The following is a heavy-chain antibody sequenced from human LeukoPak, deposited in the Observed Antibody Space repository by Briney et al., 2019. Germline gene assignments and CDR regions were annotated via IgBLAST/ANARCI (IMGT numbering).Heavy chain of an antibody. V-gene: IGHV4-34*01. CDR3: AREQWFGEFKFDY. J-gene: IGHJ4*02. Sequence: SETLSLTCDVYGGSLSGYYWSWMRQPPGKGLEWIGEINHSGNTNYNPSVKSRVTISVDTSMNQFSLKLSSVTAADTAVYYCAREQWFGEFKFDYWGQGTLVTVSS. CDR2: INHSGNT. D-gene: IGHD3-10*01. CDR1: GGSLSGYY.